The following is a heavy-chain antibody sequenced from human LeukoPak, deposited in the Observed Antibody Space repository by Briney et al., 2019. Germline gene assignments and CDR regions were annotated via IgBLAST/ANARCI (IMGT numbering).Heavy chain of an antibody. Sequence: GGSLRLSCAPSGFTFSSYATHWVRQAPGKGLEWVAVISYDGSNKYYADSVKGRFTISRDNSKNTLYLQMNSLRAEDTAVYYCARGATVVILSTFDYWGQGTLVTVSS. CDR3: ARGATVVILSTFDY. J-gene: IGHJ4*02. CDR2: ISYDGSNK. D-gene: IGHD4-23*01. V-gene: IGHV3-30-3*01. CDR1: GFTFSSYA.